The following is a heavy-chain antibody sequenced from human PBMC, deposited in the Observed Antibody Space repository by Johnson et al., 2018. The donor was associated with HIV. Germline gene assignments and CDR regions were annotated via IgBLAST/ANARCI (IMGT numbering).Heavy chain of an antibody. CDR2: ISGSGTNI. CDR3: ARDGYYDSGSDPLDI. D-gene: IGHD3-10*01. J-gene: IGHJ3*02. V-gene: IGHV3-11*04. CDR1: GFSFSDYY. Sequence: QVQLVESGGGLVKPGGSLRLSCAASGFSFSDYYMSWIRQAPGKGLEWVSYISGSGTNIYYAESVKGRFTISRDNAKKSLFLQMNSLRAEDTAVYYCARDGYYDSGSDPLDIWGQGTMVTVSS.